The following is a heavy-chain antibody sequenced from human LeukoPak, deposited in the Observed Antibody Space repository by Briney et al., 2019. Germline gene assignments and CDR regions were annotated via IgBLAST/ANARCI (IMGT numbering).Heavy chain of an antibody. V-gene: IGHV4-34*01. Sequence: SETLSLTCAVYGGSFSGYYWSWIRQPPGKGLEWIGEINHSGSTNYNPSLKSRVTISVDTSKNQFSLKLSSVTAGDTAVYYCASGRDPDIATDYWGQGTLVTVSS. D-gene: IGHD5-18*01. CDR2: INHSGST. CDR1: GGSFSGYY. CDR3: ASGRDPDIATDY. J-gene: IGHJ4*02.